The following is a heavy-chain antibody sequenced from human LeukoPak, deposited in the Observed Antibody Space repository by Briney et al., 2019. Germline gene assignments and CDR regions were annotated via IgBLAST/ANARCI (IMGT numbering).Heavy chain of an antibody. D-gene: IGHD5-18*01. CDR1: GFTFSSYA. CDR3: ARGMVSPDY. Sequence: PGGSLRLSCAASGFTFSSYAMHWVRQAPGKGLEYVSVISSNGGSTYYANSVKGRFTISRDNSKNTLYLQMGSLRAEDMAVYYCARGMVSPDYWGQGTLVTVSS. CDR2: ISSNGGST. J-gene: IGHJ4*02. V-gene: IGHV3-64*01.